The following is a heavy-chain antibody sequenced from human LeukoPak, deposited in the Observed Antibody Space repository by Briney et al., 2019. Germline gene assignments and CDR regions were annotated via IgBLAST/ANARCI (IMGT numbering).Heavy chain of an antibody. CDR2: INHSGST. Sequence: PSETLSLTCTVSGGSISSYYWSWIRQPPGKGLEWIGEINHSGSTNYNPSLKSRVTISVDTSKNQFSLKLSSVTAADTAVYYCATSGSIYGGTVFDYWGQGTLVTVSS. CDR3: ATSGSIYGGTVFDY. CDR1: GGSISSYY. D-gene: IGHD4-23*01. V-gene: IGHV4-34*01. J-gene: IGHJ4*02.